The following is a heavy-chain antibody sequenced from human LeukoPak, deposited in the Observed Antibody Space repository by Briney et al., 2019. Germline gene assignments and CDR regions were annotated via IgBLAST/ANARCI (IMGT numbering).Heavy chain of an antibody. J-gene: IGHJ6*02. Sequence: ASVKVSCKASGYTFTSYGISWVRQAPGQGLEWMGWISAYNGNTNYAQKLQGRVTMTTDTSTSTAYMELRSLRSDDTAVYYCARIVVVPAAIYYYGMDVWGQGTTVTVSS. D-gene: IGHD2-2*01. V-gene: IGHV1-18*01. CDR1: GYTFTSYG. CDR3: ARIVVVPAAIYYYGMDV. CDR2: ISAYNGNT.